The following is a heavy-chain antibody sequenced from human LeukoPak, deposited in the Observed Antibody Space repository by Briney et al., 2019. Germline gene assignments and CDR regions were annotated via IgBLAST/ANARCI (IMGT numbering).Heavy chain of an antibody. CDR1: GFTFSSYS. CDR3: ARDLLYYDSSGGDY. J-gene: IGHJ4*02. V-gene: IGHV3-21*01. D-gene: IGHD3-22*01. CDR2: ISSSSSYI. Sequence: GGSLRLSCAASGFTFSSYSMNWVRQAPGKGLEGVSSISSSSSYIYSADSVKGRFTISRDNARKSLYLQMNSLRAEDTAVYYCARDLLYYDSSGGDYWGQGTLVTVSS.